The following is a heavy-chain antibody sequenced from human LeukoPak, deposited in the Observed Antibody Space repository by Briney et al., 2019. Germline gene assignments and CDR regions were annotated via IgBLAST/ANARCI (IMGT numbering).Heavy chain of an antibody. CDR2: IYYSGST. CDR3: ARVRRGIVVVVGYYFDY. CDR1: GGSISSSSYY. D-gene: IGHD2-15*01. V-gene: IGHV4-39*07. J-gene: IGHJ4*02. Sequence: SETLSLTCTVSGGSISSSSYYWGWIRQPPGKGLEWIGSIYYSGSTYYNPSLKSRVTISVDTSKNQFSLKLSSVTAADTAVYSCARVRRGIVVVVGYYFDYWGQGTLVTVSS.